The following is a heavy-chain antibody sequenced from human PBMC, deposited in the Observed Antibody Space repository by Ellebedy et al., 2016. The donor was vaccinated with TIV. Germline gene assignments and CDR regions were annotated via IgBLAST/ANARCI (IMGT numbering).Heavy chain of an antibody. CDR2: IIPIFGTA. Sequence: ASVKVSCKASGGTFSSYAISWVRQAPGQGLEWMGGIIPIFGTANYAQKFQGRVTITADESTSTAYMELSSLRSEDTAVYYCARDQGQVLQQLSYYYYYYGMDVWGQGTTVTVSS. V-gene: IGHV1-69*13. CDR3: ARDQGQVLQQLSYYYYYYGMDV. CDR1: GGTFSSYA. J-gene: IGHJ6*02. D-gene: IGHD6-13*01.